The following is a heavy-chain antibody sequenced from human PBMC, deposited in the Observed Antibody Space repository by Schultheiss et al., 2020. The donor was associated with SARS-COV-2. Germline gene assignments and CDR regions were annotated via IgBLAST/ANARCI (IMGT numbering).Heavy chain of an antibody. J-gene: IGHJ4*02. D-gene: IGHD1-26*01. V-gene: IGHV3-11*01. CDR3: ATDRIAGATRPSDY. CDR1: GFTVSSNY. Sequence: GGSLRLSCAASGFTVSSNYMSWVRQAPGKGLEWVSGISWNSGSIGYADSVKGRFTISRDNAKNSLYLQMNSLRAEDTAVYYCATDRIAGATRPSDYWGQGTLVTVSS. CDR2: ISWNSGSI.